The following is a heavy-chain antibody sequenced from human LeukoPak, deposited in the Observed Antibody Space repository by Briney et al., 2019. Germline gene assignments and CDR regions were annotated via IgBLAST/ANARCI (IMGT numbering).Heavy chain of an antibody. CDR1: GFTFSSYS. D-gene: IGHD2-21*01. Sequence: GGSLRLSCAASGFTFSSYSMNWVRQAPGKGLEWVSSISSSSSYIYYADSVKGRFTISRDNAKESLYLQMNSLRAEDTVVYYCATGGLLEVSTEGWGQGTMVTVSS. V-gene: IGHV3-21*01. CDR3: ATGGLLEVSTEG. J-gene: IGHJ1*01. CDR2: ISSSSSYI.